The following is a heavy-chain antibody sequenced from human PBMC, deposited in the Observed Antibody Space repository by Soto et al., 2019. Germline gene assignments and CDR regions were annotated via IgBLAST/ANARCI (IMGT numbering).Heavy chain of an antibody. CDR1: GFTFNSYA. CDR3: GRDHHLDYDILTGPFY. D-gene: IGHD3-9*01. J-gene: IGHJ4*02. CDR2: ISYDGSNK. Sequence: QVQLVESGGGVVQPGRSLRLSCAASGFTFNSYAMHWVRQAPGKGLEWVAVISYDGSNKYYADSVKGRFTISRDNSKNTLYLQMNSLRAEDTAVYYCGRDHHLDYDILTGPFYWGQGTLVTVSS. V-gene: IGHV3-30-3*01.